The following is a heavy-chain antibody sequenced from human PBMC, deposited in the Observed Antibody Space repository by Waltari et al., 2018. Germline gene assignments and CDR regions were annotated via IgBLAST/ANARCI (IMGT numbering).Heavy chain of an antibody. J-gene: IGHJ4*02. CDR1: GFTFSNSA. Sequence: DVQLLESGGGLVQPGGSLRLSCAASGFTFSNSAMSWVRQAPGKGLEWVSAMSGSGGSTFYADSVKGRFTISRDNSKNTLYLQMNSLRAEDTAVYYCAKLYLRYSSGSWGQGTLVTVYS. D-gene: IGHD3-22*01. CDR3: AKLYLRYSSGS. CDR2: MSGSGGST. V-gene: IGHV3-23*01.